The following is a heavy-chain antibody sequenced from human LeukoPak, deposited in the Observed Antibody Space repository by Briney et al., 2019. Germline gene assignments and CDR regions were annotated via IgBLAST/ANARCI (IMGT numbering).Heavy chain of an antibody. CDR3: AKGDNPYYLDY. CDR2: ISSSGSTI. V-gene: IGHV3-11*04. D-gene: IGHD1-1*01. CDR1: GFTFSDYY. Sequence: GGSLRLSCAASGFTFSDYYMSWIRQAPGKGLEWVSYISSSGSTIYYADSVKGRFTISRDNSKNTLYLQMNSLRAEDTAVYYCAKGDNPYYLDYWGQGTLVTVSS. J-gene: IGHJ4*02.